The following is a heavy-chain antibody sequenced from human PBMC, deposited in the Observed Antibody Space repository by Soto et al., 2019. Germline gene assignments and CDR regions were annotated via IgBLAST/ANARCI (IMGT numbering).Heavy chain of an antibody. CDR1: GYTFTGYY. Sequence: AASVKVSCKASGYTFTGYYMHWVRQVPGQGLEWMGWINPNSGGTNYAQKFQGRVTMTRDTSISTAYMELSRLRSDDTAVYYCARGRYYYDSSGYRYYYYGMDVWGQGTTVTVSS. J-gene: IGHJ6*02. V-gene: IGHV1-2*02. CDR3: ARGRYYYDSSGYRYYYYGMDV. D-gene: IGHD3-22*01. CDR2: INPNSGGT.